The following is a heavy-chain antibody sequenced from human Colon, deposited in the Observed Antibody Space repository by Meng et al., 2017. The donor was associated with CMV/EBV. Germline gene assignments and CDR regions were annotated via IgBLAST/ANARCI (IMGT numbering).Heavy chain of an antibody. CDR1: GFTFSTYS. CDR3: ARDLRLTGAFDY. CDR2: ISSSSSPI. J-gene: IGHJ4*02. Sequence: GESLKISCAASGFTFSTYSMNWVRQAPGKGLEWVSYISSSSSPIYYADSVRGRFTISRDNAKKSLYLQMNSLRAEDSAVYYCARDLRLTGAFDYWGQGTLVTVSS. V-gene: IGHV3-48*04. D-gene: IGHD3-9*01.